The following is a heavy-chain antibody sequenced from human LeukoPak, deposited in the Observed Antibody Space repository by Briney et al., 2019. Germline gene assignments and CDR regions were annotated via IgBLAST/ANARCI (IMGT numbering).Heavy chain of an antibody. CDR1: GFTFSSDG. V-gene: IGHV3-33*01. D-gene: IGHD6-6*01. J-gene: IGHJ4*02. CDR3: ARSLPDSSIDY. Sequence: GGSLRLSCAASGFTFSSDGMHWGRRAPGKGLEWVSGIWYDGSNKNYADSVKGRFTISRNNSKNTLYLQMNSLRPEATAVYYCARSLPDSSIDYWGQGTLVTVSS. CDR2: IWYDGSNK.